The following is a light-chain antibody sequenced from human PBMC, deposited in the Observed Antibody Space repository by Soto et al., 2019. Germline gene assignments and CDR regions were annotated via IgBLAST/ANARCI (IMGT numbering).Light chain of an antibody. V-gene: IGKV3-20*01. J-gene: IGKJ1*01. Sequence: EIVLTQSPGTLSLSPGERATVFCRASQVVDSSYLAWFQQKPGQAPRLLIYGASRRATGVPDRFSGSGSGTDFTLTITRLEPEDFAVYYCHQYDSSSWTFGQGTKVEI. CDR3: HQYDSSSWT. CDR1: QVVDSSY. CDR2: GAS.